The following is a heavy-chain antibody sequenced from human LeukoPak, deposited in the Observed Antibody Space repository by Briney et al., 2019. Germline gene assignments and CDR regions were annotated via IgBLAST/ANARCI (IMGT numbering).Heavy chain of an antibody. Sequence: GGSLRLSCGASGFTFSSYSMNWVRQAPGKGLEWVSSISSSSSYIYYADSVKGRFTISRDNAKNSLYLQMNSLRAEDTAVYYCAREVGPLKGNWFDPWGQGTLVTVSS. J-gene: IGHJ5*02. CDR1: GFTFSSYS. D-gene: IGHD3/OR15-3a*01. CDR3: AREVGPLKGNWFDP. CDR2: ISSSSSYI. V-gene: IGHV3-21*01.